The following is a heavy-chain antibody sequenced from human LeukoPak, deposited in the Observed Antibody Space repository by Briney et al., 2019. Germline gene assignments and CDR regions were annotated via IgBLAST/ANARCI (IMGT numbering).Heavy chain of an antibody. V-gene: IGHV3-30*03. CDR1: GFTFTNYA. D-gene: IGHD2-2*01. Sequence: GGSLRLSCAASGFTFTNYAMHWVRQAPGKGLEWVAVISYDSSNKYYADSVKGRFTISRDNSQNTLYLKTNSLRVEDTAMFHCAAAYCSSTACCPLAYWGQGILVTVSS. CDR3: AAAYCSSTACCPLAY. J-gene: IGHJ4*02. CDR2: ISYDSSNK.